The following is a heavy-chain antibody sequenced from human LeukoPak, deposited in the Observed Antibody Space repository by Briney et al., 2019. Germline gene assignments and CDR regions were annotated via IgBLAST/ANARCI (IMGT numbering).Heavy chain of an antibody. CDR2: ISSSGSTI. V-gene: IGHV3-11*04. Sequence: GGSLRLSCAASGFTFSDYYMSWIRQAPGKGLEWVSYISSSGSTIYYADSVKGRFTISRDNAKNSLYLQMNSLRAEDTAVYYCARDRVCSSTSCYAVYYYYYYMDVWGKGTTVTVSS. CDR1: GFTFSDYY. CDR3: ARDRVCSSTSCYAVYYYYYYMDV. J-gene: IGHJ6*03. D-gene: IGHD2-2*01.